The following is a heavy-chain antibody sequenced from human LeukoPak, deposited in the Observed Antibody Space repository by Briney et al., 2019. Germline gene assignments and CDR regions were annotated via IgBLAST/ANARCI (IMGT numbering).Heavy chain of an antibody. V-gene: IGHV1-3*04. CDR3: ARDGRFIVADYYYGMDV. CDR2: INSANGNT. J-gene: IGHJ6*02. CDR1: GYTFTGYH. Sequence: ASVKVSCKASGYTFTGYHMHWVRQAPGQSLEWMGWINSANGNTKYSQKFQGRVTITRDTSASTAYMELSSLRSEDTAVYYCARDGRFIVADYYYGMDVWGQGTTVTVSS. D-gene: IGHD1-26*01.